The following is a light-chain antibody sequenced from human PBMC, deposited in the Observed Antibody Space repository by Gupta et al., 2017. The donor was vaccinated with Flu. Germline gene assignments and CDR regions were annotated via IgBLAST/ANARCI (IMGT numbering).Light chain of an antibody. V-gene: IGKV3-15*01. Sequence: GERATLSCRASESVSNILVWFQQKHGQAPRLLIFGASLRGTGVPDRFSGSGSGTEFTLTISGLQSEDFAVYYCQQYHNWPRTFGQGTRVDIK. J-gene: IGKJ1*01. CDR2: GAS. CDR3: QQYHNWPRT. CDR1: ESVSNI.